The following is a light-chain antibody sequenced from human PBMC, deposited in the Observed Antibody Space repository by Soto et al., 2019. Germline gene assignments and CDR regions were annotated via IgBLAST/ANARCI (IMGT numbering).Light chain of an antibody. J-gene: IGKJ4*02. Sequence: SMMSQSPLSLPVTPGEPASISCRSIQSLLHSNGYNYLVWYLQEPRLSPHRPIYWGSCLADRVSDRLSGRGSGTDFTLQMSRVEAVDVGVYYGMEGIPSFGRGTRVEIK. CDR2: WGS. V-gene: IGKV2-28*01. CDR1: QSLLHSNGYNY. CDR3: MEGIPS.